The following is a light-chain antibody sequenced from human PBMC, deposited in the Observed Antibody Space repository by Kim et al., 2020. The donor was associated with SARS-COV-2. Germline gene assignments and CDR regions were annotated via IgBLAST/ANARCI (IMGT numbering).Light chain of an antibody. J-gene: IGLJ2*01. CDR2: GKN. V-gene: IGLV3-19*01. CDR1: SLRSYY. Sequence: ALGQTVRITCQGDSLRSYYATWYQQKPGQAPILVIYGKNNWPSGIPDRFSGSSSGNTASLTITGTQAGDEADYYCNSRDSNDNVVFGGGTQLTVL. CDR3: NSRDSNDNVV.